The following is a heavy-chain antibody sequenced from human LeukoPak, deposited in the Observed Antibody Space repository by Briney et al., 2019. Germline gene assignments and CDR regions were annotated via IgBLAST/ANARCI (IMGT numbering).Heavy chain of an antibody. Sequence: GGSLRLSCAASGFTFSSYGMIWVRQAPGKGLEWVSGISGSGGSTYVADSVKGRFTVSRDNSKNTLYLQMNSLRADDTAVYYCAKDRPTVYSSSWLHFLDSWGQGTLVTVSS. J-gene: IGHJ4*02. D-gene: IGHD6-13*01. CDR3: AKDRPTVYSSSWLHFLDS. V-gene: IGHV3-23*01. CDR2: ISGSGGST. CDR1: GFTFSSYG.